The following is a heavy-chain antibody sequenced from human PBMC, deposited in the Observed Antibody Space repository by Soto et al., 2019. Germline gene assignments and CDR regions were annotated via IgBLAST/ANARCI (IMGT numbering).Heavy chain of an antibody. CDR2: IRQDGDEK. D-gene: IGHD6-19*01. CDR3: ARGGWDY. Sequence: EVQLVESGGGLVQPGGSLRLSCAGSGFTFNNYWMHWVRQAAGKGLEWVANIRQDGDEKYYVDSVKGRFTISRDNAKNSLYLQMDSLRAEDTAMYYCARGGWDYWGQGTLVTVSS. CDR1: GFTFNNYW. V-gene: IGHV3-7*01. J-gene: IGHJ4*02.